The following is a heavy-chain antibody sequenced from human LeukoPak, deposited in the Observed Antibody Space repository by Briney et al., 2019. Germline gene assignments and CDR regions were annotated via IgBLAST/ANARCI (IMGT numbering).Heavy chain of an antibody. CDR3: ARDQFGSSGYYLAPFDY. V-gene: IGHV3-7*01. CDR1: GFTFSSYW. J-gene: IGHJ4*02. Sequence: GGSLRLSCAASGFTFSSYWMSWVRQAPGKGLEWVANIKQDGSEKYYVDSVKGRFTISRDNAKNSLYLQMNSLRAEDTAVYYCARDQFGSSGYYLAPFDYWGQGTLVTVSS. CDR2: IKQDGSEK. D-gene: IGHD3-22*01.